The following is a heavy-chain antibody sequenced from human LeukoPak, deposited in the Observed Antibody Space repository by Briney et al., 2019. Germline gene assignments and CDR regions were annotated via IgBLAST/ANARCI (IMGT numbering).Heavy chain of an antibody. CDR1: GFTFDDYA. J-gene: IGHJ4*02. CDR2: ISWNSGSI. CDR3: AKDNVAVAGTSAAFDY. D-gene: IGHD6-19*01. Sequence: GGSLRLSCAASGFTFDDYAMHWVRQAPGKGLEWVSGISWNSGSIGYADSVKGRFTISRDNAKNSLYLQMNSLRAEDTALYHCAKDNVAVAGTSAAFDYWGQGTLVTVSS. V-gene: IGHV3-9*01.